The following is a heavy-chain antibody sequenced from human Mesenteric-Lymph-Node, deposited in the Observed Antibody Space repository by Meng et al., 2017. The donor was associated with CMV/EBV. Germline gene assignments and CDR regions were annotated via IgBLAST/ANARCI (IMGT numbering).Heavy chain of an antibody. J-gene: IGHJ5*02. Sequence: TLSLPCALSGGPSSGHYWSWIRQPPGKGLEWIGEINHSGRTNYNPSLKSRVTISVDTSKNQFSLKLTSVTAADTAVYYCARGRTVNTWGRGTLVTVSS. V-gene: IGHV4-34*01. D-gene: IGHD1/OR15-1a*01. CDR1: GGPSSGHY. CDR2: INHSGRT. CDR3: ARGRTVNT.